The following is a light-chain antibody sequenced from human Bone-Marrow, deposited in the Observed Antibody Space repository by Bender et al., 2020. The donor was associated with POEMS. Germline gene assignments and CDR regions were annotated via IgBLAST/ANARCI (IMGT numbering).Light chain of an antibody. V-gene: IGLV1-44*01. CDR2: SSH. CDR1: SSNIGAHA. Sequence: QSVLTQPPSASGTPGQRVTISCSGGSSNIGAHAVNWYQHLPGPAPPLLIYSSHRRPSEVPDRFSGSRSGTSASLAISGLQSEDEADYYCAVWDDSLNGWVFGGGTKLTV. J-gene: IGLJ3*02. CDR3: AVWDDSLNGWV.